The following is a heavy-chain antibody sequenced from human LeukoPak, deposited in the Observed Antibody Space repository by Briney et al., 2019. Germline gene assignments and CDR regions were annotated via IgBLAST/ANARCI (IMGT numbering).Heavy chain of an antibody. D-gene: IGHD6-19*01. CDR1: GFTFSSYA. Sequence: PGRSLRLSCAASGFTFSSYAMHWVRQAPGKGLEWVAVISYDGSNKYYADSVKGRFTISRDNSKNSLYLQMNSLRAEDTAVYYCAREGQWLVRLFDYWGQETLVTVSS. CDR2: ISYDGSNK. CDR3: AREGQWLVRLFDY. J-gene: IGHJ4*02. V-gene: IGHV3-30-3*01.